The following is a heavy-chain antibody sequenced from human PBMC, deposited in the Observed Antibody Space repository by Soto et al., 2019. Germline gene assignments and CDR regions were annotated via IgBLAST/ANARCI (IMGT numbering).Heavy chain of an antibody. J-gene: IGHJ4*02. CDR1: GGSISSSSYY. D-gene: IGHD6-19*01. CDR3: ARLRSGWLVVDYFDY. Sequence: PSETLSLTCTDSGGSISSSSYYWGWIRQPPGKGLEWIGSIYYSGSTYYNPSLKGRVTISVDTSKNQFSLKLSSVTAADTAVYYCARLRSGWLVVDYFDYWGQGTLVTVSS. CDR2: IYYSGST. V-gene: IGHV4-39*01.